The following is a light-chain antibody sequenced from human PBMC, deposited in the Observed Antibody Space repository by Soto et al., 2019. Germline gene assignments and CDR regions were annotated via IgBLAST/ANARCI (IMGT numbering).Light chain of an antibody. CDR3: QQRRAWPRV. J-gene: IGKJ4*01. CDR2: DAS. CDR1: QSVGTY. V-gene: IGKV3-11*01. Sequence: EIVLTQSPATLSLSPGERATLSCRASQSVGTYLVWYQQKPGQAPRLLIYDASKRATGIPDRFSGSGSGTDFPLPISSLEPEDSAVYYCQQRRAWPRVFGGGTRME.